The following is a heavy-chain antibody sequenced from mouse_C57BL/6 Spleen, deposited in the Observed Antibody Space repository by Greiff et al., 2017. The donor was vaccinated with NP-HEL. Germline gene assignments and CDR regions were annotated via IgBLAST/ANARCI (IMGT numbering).Heavy chain of an antibody. J-gene: IGHJ3*01. CDR3: ARDGKLGLPFAY. V-gene: IGHV5-4*01. CDR2: ISDGGSYT. Sequence: EVHLVESGGGLVKPGGSLKLSCAASGFTFSSYAMSWVRQTPEKRLEWVATISDGGSYTYYPDNVKGRFTISRDNAKNNLYLQMSHLKSEDTAMYYCARDGKLGLPFAYWGQGTLVTVSA. D-gene: IGHD4-1*01. CDR1: GFTFSSYA.